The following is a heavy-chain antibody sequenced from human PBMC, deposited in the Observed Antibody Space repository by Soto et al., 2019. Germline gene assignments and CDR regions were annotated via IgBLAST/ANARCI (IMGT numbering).Heavy chain of an antibody. CDR1: GFTFSSYS. V-gene: IGHV3-21*01. Sequence: PGGSLRLSCAASGFTFSSYSMNWVRQAPGKGLEWVSSISSSSSYIYYADSVKGRFTISRDNAKNSLYLQMNSLRAEDTAVYYCARVPYDFWSGPYYYYYGMDVWGQGTTVTVSS. CDR2: ISSSSSYI. J-gene: IGHJ6*02. D-gene: IGHD3-3*01. CDR3: ARVPYDFWSGPYYYYYGMDV.